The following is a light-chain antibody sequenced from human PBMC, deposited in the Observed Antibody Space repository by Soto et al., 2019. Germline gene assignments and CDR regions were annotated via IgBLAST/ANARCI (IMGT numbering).Light chain of an antibody. V-gene: IGLV2-8*01. CDR1: SSDVGDYNY. CDR3: SSYAGSNNYV. Sequence: QSVLTQPASVSGSPGQSITISCTGTSSDVGDYNYASWYQQFTGKAPKVMIYEVTKRPSGVPDRFAGSKSGNTASLTISGLQTEDEADYHCSSYAGSNNYVFGSGTKVTVL. J-gene: IGLJ1*01. CDR2: EVT.